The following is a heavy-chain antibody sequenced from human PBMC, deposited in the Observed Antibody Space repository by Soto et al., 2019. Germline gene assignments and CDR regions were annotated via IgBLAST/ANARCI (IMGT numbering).Heavy chain of an antibody. CDR2: VYNSGST. CDR3: AREMGYCTTTSCHAGPLYYYMDV. J-gene: IGHJ6*03. Sequence: QVQLQESGPGLVKPSETLSLTCTVSGGSISSHHWSWIRQPPGKGLEWIGEVYNSGSTNYNPSLKNRVTISADTSKNHLSLSLSSVTAADTAVYFCAREMGYCTTTSCHAGPLYYYMDVWGKGTTVTVSS. CDR1: GGSISSHH. D-gene: IGHD2-2*01. V-gene: IGHV4-59*11.